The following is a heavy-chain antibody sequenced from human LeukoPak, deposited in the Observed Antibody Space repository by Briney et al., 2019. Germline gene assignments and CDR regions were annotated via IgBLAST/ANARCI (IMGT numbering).Heavy chain of an antibody. CDR2: IYTSGST. Sequence: SETLSLTCTVSGGSISSYYWSWIRQPAGKGLEWMGRIYTSGSTNYNPSLKSRVTISVDTSKNQFSLKLSSVTAADTAVYYCARRVNSTVLYYFDYWGQGTLVTVSS. D-gene: IGHD4-11*01. J-gene: IGHJ4*02. CDR1: GGSISSYY. V-gene: IGHV4-4*07. CDR3: ARRVNSTVLYYFDY.